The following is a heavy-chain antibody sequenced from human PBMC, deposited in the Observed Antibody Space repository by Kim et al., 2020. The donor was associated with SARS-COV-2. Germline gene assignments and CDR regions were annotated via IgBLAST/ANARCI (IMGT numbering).Heavy chain of an antibody. V-gene: IGHV3-30*02. J-gene: IGHJ4*02. CDR3: AKGVLLWFGFPLYYFDY. D-gene: IGHD3-10*01. Sequence: VKGRFTISRDNSKNTLYLQINSLRAEDTAVYYCAKGVLLWFGFPLYYFDYWGQGTLVTVSS.